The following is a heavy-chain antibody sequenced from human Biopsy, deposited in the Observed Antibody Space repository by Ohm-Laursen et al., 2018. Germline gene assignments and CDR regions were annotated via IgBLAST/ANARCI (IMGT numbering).Heavy chain of an antibody. CDR3: ASGQGDPLGVRIITWSFNF. CDR1: GYTFTRYG. Sequence: GASVKVSCKASGYTFTRYGLTWVRQAPGQGLEWMGGIIPYFLRTYIPQKLQGRVTITADKSTNTGYMQLTSLRSDDTAVYYCASGQGDPLGVRIITWSFNFWGQGTLVTVSS. V-gene: IGHV1-69*06. J-gene: IGHJ4*02. D-gene: IGHD2-21*01. CDR2: IIPYFLRT.